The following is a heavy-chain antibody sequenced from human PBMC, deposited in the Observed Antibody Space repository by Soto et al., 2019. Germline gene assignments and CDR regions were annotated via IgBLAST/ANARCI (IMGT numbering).Heavy chain of an antibody. CDR3: ARILGGELSYYFGY. J-gene: IGHJ4*02. D-gene: IGHD3-16*02. Sequence: SGPTLVNPTQTLTLTCTFSGFSLSTSGMCVSWIRQPPGKALEWLALIDWDDDKYYSTSLKTRLTISKDTSKNQVVLTMTNMDPVDTATYYCARILGGELSYYFGYWGQGTLVTVSS. CDR1: GFSLSTSGMC. V-gene: IGHV2-70*01. CDR2: IDWDDDK.